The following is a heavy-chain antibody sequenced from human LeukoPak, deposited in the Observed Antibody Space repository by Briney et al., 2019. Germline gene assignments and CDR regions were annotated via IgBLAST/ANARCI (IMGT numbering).Heavy chain of an antibody. CDR3: ARGAGIVLMVYAPNRGYNWFDP. V-gene: IGHV1-46*01. D-gene: IGHD2-8*01. Sequence: ASVKVSCKASGYTFTSYYMHWVRQAPGQGLEWMGIINPSGGSTSYAQKFQGRVIMTRDTSTSTVYMELSSLRSEDTAVYYCARGAGIVLMVYAPNRGYNWFDPWGQGTLVTVSS. J-gene: IGHJ5*02. CDR1: GYTFTSYY. CDR2: INPSGGST.